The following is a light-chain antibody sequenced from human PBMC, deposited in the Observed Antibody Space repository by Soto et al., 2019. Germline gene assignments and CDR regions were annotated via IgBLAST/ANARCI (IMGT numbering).Light chain of an antibody. Sequence: EIVLTQSPGTLSLSPGERATLSCRASQSVSSSYLAWYQQKPGQAPSLLIYGPSSRATGIPDRFSGSGSGTDFTLTISRLEPEDFAVYYCQQFGSSPRGTFGQGTKVEIK. V-gene: IGKV3-20*01. CDR3: QQFGSSPRGT. J-gene: IGKJ1*01. CDR2: GPS. CDR1: QSVSSSY.